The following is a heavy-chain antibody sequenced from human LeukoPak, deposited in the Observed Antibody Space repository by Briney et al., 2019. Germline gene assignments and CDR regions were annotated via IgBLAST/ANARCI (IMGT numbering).Heavy chain of an antibody. V-gene: IGHV3-9*01. CDR2: ISWNSGSI. J-gene: IGHJ6*02. CDR3: AKDLSSTSPYYGMDV. D-gene: IGHD2-2*01. Sequence: GGSLRLSCAASGFSFRNYAMHWVRQAPGKGLEWVSGISWNSGSIGYADSVKGRFTISRDNAKNSLYLQMNSLRVEDTALYYCAKDLSSTSPYYGMDVWGQGTTVTVSS. CDR1: GFSFRNYA.